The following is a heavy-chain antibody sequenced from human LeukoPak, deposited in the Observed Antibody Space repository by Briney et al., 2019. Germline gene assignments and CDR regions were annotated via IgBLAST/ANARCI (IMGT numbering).Heavy chain of an antibody. J-gene: IGHJ3*02. CDR3: ARDGYIIRGTFDI. CDR2: IYRDWTT. D-gene: IGHD5-24*01. Sequence: SETLSLTCSVSGGSIRSYYWSWIRQTPRKGLEWIGYIYRDWTTDYNPSLRSRVSISIDTSKNEFSLNLISVTAADTAVYYCARDGYIIRGTFDIWGQGTGVIVSS. CDR1: GGSIRSYY. V-gene: IGHV4-59*01.